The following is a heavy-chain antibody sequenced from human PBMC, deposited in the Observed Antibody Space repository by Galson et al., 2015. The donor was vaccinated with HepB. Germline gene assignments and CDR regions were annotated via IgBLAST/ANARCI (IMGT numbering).Heavy chain of an antibody. V-gene: IGHV5-51*01. D-gene: IGHD6-19*01. Sequence: QSGAEVKKPGESLKISCKGSGYSFTNYWVGWVRQMPGKGLEWMGIIYPGDSDTRYSPSSQGQVTISADKSISTAYLQWSSLKASDTAMYYCARRPGYSSGWQWFDPWGQGTLVTVSS. J-gene: IGHJ5*02. CDR3: ARRPGYSSGWQWFDP. CDR2: IYPGDSDT. CDR1: GYSFTNYW.